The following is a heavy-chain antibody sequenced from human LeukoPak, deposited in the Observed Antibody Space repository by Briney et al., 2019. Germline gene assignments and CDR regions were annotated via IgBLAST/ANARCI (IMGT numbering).Heavy chain of an antibody. V-gene: IGHV1-2*02. D-gene: IGHD3-22*01. CDR2: INPNSGGT. Sequence: ASVKVSCKASGYTFTAYYMHWVRQAPGQGLEYMGWINPNSGGTNYAQKFQGRVTMTRDTSTSTAYMELSRLRSDDTAVYYCARGHYDRGGSTFDYWGQGTLVTVSS. J-gene: IGHJ4*02. CDR1: GYTFTAYY. CDR3: ARGHYDRGGSTFDY.